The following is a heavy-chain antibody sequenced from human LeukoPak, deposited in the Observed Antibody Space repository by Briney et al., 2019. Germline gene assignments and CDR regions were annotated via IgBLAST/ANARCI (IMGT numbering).Heavy chain of an antibody. CDR2: ISYDGSNK. V-gene: IGHV3-30*18. Sequence: PGGSLRLSRAASGFTFSSYGMHWVRQAPGKGLEWVAVISYDGSNKYYADSVKGRFTVSRDNSKNTLYLQMNSLRAEDTAVYYCAKDQRFDWLLPIDYWGQGTLVTVSS. J-gene: IGHJ4*02. CDR1: GFTFSSYG. D-gene: IGHD3-9*01. CDR3: AKDQRFDWLLPIDY.